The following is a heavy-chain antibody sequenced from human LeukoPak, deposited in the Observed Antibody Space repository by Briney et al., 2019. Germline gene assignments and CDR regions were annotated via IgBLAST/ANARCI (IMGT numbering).Heavy chain of an antibody. CDR1: GITVSSNY. Sequence: AESLTLSCAASGITVSSNYMSWVRQAPGKGMEWVSAIYSDGDTYYADSVKGRFTISRDNSRNTLFLQMNSLRAEDTAVYYCARGQDSSGYYYFFDYWGQGTLVTVSS. CDR3: ARGQDSSGYYYFFDY. D-gene: IGHD3-22*01. V-gene: IGHV3-66*01. J-gene: IGHJ4*02. CDR2: IYSDGDT.